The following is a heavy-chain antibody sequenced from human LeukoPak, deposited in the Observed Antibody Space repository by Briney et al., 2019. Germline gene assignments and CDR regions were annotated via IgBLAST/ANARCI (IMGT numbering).Heavy chain of an antibody. Sequence: GGSLRLSCAASGFTFSDSYMSWIRQAPGKGLEWVSYISGSGTTIYYADSVKGRFTISRDNAKNSLYLQMNSLRAEDTAVYYCAREVSYQQRSSNIDVWGKGTTVTVSS. J-gene: IGHJ6*03. CDR3: AREVSYQQRSSNIDV. V-gene: IGHV3-11*01. CDR1: GFTFSDSY. D-gene: IGHD2-2*01. CDR2: ISGSGTTI.